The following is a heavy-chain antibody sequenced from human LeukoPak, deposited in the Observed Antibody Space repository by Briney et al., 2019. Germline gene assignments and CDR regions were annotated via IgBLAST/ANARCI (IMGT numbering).Heavy chain of an antibody. CDR2: MNPNSGYT. V-gene: IGHV1-8*03. D-gene: IGHD2-21*02. J-gene: IGHJ6*03. CDR1: GYTFTGYY. Sequence: ASVKVSCKASGYTFTGYYMHWVRQAPGQGLEWVGRMNPNSGYTGYAQKFQGRVTITWNTSISTAYMDLSSLGSEDTAVYYCARRGDNYYYYMDVWGKGTTVTVSS. CDR3: ARRGDNYYYYMDV.